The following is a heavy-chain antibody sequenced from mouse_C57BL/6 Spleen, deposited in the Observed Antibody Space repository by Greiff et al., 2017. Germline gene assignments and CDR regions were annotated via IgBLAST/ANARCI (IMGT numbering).Heavy chain of an antibody. J-gene: IGHJ2*01. CDR3: ANQRRSSGYVPYFDY. D-gene: IGHD3-2*02. V-gene: IGHV1-9*01. CDR2: ILPGSGST. Sequence: QVQLQQSGAELMKPGASVKLSCKATGYTFTGYWIEWVKQRPGHGLEWIGEILPGSGSTNYNEKLKGKATFTADTSSNTAYMQLSSLTTEDSAIYYCANQRRSSGYVPYFDYGGQGTTLTVSS. CDR1: GYTFTGYW.